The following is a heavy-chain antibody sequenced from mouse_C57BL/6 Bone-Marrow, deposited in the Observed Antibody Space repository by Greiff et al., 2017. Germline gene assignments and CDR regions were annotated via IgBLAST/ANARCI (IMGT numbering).Heavy chain of an antibody. CDR2: IGPGSGSS. Sequence: QVHVKQSGAELVKPGASVKISCKASGYTFTDYYINWVQQRPGQGLEWIGKIGPGSGSSSSNEEFKGKARLTAAKSSSTAYMQLSSLTSEDSAVYFGARSLAPYYAMAYWGQGTSVTVSS. CDR1: GYTFTDYY. V-gene: IGHV1-77*01. J-gene: IGHJ4*01. CDR3: ARSLAPYYAMAY. D-gene: IGHD1-2*01.